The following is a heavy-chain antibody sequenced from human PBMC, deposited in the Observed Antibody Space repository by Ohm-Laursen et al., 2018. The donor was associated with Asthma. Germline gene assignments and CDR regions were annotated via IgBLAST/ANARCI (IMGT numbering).Heavy chain of an antibody. CDR2: INSDGSST. V-gene: IGHV3-74*01. D-gene: IGHD3-10*01. CDR3: AVSIYAYGEGAY. J-gene: IGHJ4*02. Sequence: PLRLSCTASGFTFSSYWMHWVRQAPGKGLVWVSRINSDGSSTSYADSVKGRFTISRDNAKNTLYLQMNSLRAEDTAFYYCAVSIYAYGEGAYWGQGTLVTVSS. CDR1: GFTFSSYW.